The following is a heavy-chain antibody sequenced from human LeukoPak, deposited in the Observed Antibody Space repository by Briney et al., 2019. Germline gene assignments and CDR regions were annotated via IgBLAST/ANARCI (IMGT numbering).Heavy chain of an antibody. V-gene: IGHV3-66*02. Sequence: PGGSLRLSCAASGFTFSSYAMSWVRQAPGKGLGWVSVIYSGGSTYYADSVKGRFTISRDNSKNTLYLQMNSLRAEDTAVYYCARGSGRFALPVDYWGQGTLVTVSS. CDR3: ARGSGRFALPVDY. J-gene: IGHJ4*02. D-gene: IGHD2-2*01. CDR2: IYSGGST. CDR1: GFTFSSYA.